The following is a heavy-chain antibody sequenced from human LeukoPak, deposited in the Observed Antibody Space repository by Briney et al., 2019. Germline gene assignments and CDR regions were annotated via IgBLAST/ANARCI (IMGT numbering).Heavy chain of an antibody. Sequence: ASVKVSCKASGGTFSSYAISWVRQAPGQGLEWMGRIIPILGIANYAQKFQGRVTITADKSTSTAYMELSSLRSEDTAVYYCAREHYYGSGSYYYYYYGMDVWGQGTMVTVSS. CDR3: AREHYYGSGSYYYYYYGMDV. CDR1: GGTFSSYA. J-gene: IGHJ6*02. V-gene: IGHV1-69*04. D-gene: IGHD3-10*01. CDR2: IIPILGIA.